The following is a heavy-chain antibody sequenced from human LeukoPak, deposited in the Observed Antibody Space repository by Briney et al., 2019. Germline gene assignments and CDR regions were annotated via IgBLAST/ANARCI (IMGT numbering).Heavy chain of an antibody. CDR1: GFTFSSYG. Sequence: GGTLRLSCAASGFTFSSYGMHWVRQAPGKGLEWVTFIRSDGSSNYYGDSVKGRFTLSRDNFKNTLSLQMNSLRAEDTAVYYCVRDRDWGFDYWGQGTLVTVSS. J-gene: IGHJ4*02. D-gene: IGHD3/OR15-3a*01. V-gene: IGHV3-30*02. CDR2: IRSDGSSN. CDR3: VRDRDWGFDY.